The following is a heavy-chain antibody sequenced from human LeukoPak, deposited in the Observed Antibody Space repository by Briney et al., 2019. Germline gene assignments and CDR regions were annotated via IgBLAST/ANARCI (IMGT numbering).Heavy chain of an antibody. J-gene: IGHJ6*02. V-gene: IGHV4-59*01. CDR1: GGSISYNY. D-gene: IGHD4-17*01. Sequence: SETPSLTCTVSGGSISYNYWSWIRQSPGKGLEWIGYIYYSGTTNYNPSLKSRVTISVDTSKNQFSLQLRSVTAADTAVYYCAREDPQTTVPEGMDVWGQGTTVTVSS. CDR3: AREDPQTTVPEGMDV. CDR2: IYYSGTT.